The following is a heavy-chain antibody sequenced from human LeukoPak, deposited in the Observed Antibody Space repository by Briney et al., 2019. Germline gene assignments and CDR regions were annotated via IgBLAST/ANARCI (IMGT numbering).Heavy chain of an antibody. V-gene: IGHV3-21*01. Sequence: PGGSLRLSCAASGFTFSSYSMNWVRQAPGKGLEWVSSISSSSSYIYYADSVKGRFTISRDNAKNSLYLQMNSLRAEGTAVYYCARDRSASPCFDYWGQGTLVTVSS. D-gene: IGHD1-26*01. CDR1: GFTFSSYS. J-gene: IGHJ4*02. CDR3: ARDRSASPCFDY. CDR2: ISSSSSYI.